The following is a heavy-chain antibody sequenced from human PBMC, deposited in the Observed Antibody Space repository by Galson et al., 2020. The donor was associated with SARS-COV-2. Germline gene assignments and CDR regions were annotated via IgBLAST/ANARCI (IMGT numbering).Heavy chain of an antibody. CDR3: ARESRWDLYFDH. CDR1: GGPTSSGSYY. Sequence: SETLSLTCTVPGGPTSSGSYYWSWIRQPAGKGLEWIGRIYTGVNTNYNPSLKSRVTISVDTSKNQFSLKLSSVTAADTAVYYCARESRWDLYFDHWGQGTLVTVSS. CDR2: IYTGVNT. V-gene: IGHV4-61*02. J-gene: IGHJ4*02. D-gene: IGHD1-26*01.